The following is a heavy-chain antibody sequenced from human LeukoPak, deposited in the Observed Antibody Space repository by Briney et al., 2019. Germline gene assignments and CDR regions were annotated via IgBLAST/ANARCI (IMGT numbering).Heavy chain of an antibody. Sequence: QPGRSLRLSCAASGFTFSGYGMLWVRQAPGKGLEWVAVISYDGSNKYYADSVKGRFTISRDNSKNTLYLQMNSLRAEDTAVYYCAKDLGLVVVAATHFDYWGQGTLVTVSS. CDR1: GFTFSGYG. J-gene: IGHJ4*02. CDR3: AKDLGLVVVAATHFDY. CDR2: ISYDGSNK. V-gene: IGHV3-30*18. D-gene: IGHD2-15*01.